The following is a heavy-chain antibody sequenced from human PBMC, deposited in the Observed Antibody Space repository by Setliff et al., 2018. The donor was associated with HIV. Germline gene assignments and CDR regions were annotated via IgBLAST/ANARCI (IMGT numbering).Heavy chain of an antibody. V-gene: IGHV4-4*07. J-gene: IGHJ3*02. CDR3: AREVFSGWRIFDI. CDR2: IYTSGST. Sequence: SETLSLTCTVSGGSISSHYWSWIRQPAGKGLEWIGRIYTSGSTNYNPSLKSRVTISLDTSKNQFSLKLSSVTAADTAVYYCAREVFSGWRIFDIWGHGTMVTVSS. CDR1: GGSISSHY. D-gene: IGHD6-19*01.